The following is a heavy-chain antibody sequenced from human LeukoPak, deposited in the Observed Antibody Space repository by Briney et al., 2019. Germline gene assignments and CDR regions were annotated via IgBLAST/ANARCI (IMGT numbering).Heavy chain of an antibody. J-gene: IGHJ3*02. Sequence: SETLSLTCAVSGGSISSSNWWSWVRQPPRKGLEWIGEIYHSGSTNYNPSLKSRVTISVDKSKNQFSLKLSSVTAADTAVYYCARIYCSSTSCYFGAFDIWGQGTMVTVSS. D-gene: IGHD2-2*01. CDR1: GGSISSSNW. V-gene: IGHV4-4*02. CDR3: ARIYCSSTSCYFGAFDI. CDR2: IYHSGST.